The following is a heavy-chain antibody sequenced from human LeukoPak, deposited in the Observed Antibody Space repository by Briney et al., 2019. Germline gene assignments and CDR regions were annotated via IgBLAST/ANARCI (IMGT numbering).Heavy chain of an antibody. D-gene: IGHD5-18*01. CDR1: GGSISSGDYY. J-gene: IGHJ2*01. CDR3: AREAQLTTFDL. CDR2: IYYSGST. Sequence: SETLSLTCTVSGGSISSGDYYWSWIRQPPGKGLEWIGYIYYSGSTYYNPSLKSRVTISVDTSKNQFSLKLSSVTAADTAVYYCAREAQLTTFDLWGRGTLVTVSS. V-gene: IGHV4-30-4*01.